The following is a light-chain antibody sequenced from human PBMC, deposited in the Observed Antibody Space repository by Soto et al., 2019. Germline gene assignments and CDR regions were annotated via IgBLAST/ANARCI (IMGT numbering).Light chain of an antibody. CDR3: QSYDSSLSWV. CDR2: GNS. Sequence: QSVLTQPPSASGAPGQRVTISCTGSSSNIGAGYDVHWYQQLPGTAPKLLIYGNSNRPSGVPDRFSGSKSGTSASLAITGLQAEDEAYYYCQSYDSSLSWVFGGGTQLTVL. J-gene: IGLJ3*02. CDR1: SSNIGAGYD. V-gene: IGLV1-40*01.